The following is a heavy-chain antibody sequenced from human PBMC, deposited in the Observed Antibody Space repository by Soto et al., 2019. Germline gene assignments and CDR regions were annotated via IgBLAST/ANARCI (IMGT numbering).Heavy chain of an antibody. D-gene: IGHD3-16*01. J-gene: IGHJ4*02. CDR3: AKDRLAGGFDY. CDR2: VSATAGTT. V-gene: IGHV3-23*01. Sequence: GGSLRLSCAASGFTFSNYGMHWVRQAPGKGLEWVSLVSATAGTTYYTDSVKGRFTISRDNSRNTVYLQMNSLRADDTAVYYCAKDRLAGGFDYWGQGTLVTVSS. CDR1: GFTFSNYG.